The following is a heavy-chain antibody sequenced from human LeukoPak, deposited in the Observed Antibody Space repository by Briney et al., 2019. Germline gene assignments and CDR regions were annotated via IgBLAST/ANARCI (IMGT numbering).Heavy chain of an antibody. J-gene: IGHJ4*02. CDR3: ARDETYSDVWGASTGGSRGNYLDY. V-gene: IGHV1-58*01. D-gene: IGHD3-3*01. CDR1: GFAFTNSA. CDR2: IVVGSGHT. Sequence: GTSVKVSCKAFGFAFTNSAVQWVRQARGQRLEWIGRIVVGSGHTNYAQKFQERVTFTRDMSTSTAYMELSSLRSEDTAMYFCARDETYSDVWGASTGGSRGNYLDYWGQGILVTVSS.